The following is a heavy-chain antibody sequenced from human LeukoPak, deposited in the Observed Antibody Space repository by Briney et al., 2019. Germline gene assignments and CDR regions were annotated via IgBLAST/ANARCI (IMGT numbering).Heavy chain of an antibody. CDR3: ARDQEGFDY. CDR2: IYPRDGST. CDR1: GYTFTSNY. J-gene: IGHJ4*02. Sequence: PGASVKVSCKASGYTFTSNYIHWARQAPGQGLEWMGMIYPRDGSTSYAQKFQGRVTVTRDTSTSTVHMELSGLRSEDTAVYYCARDQEGFDYWGQGTLVTVSS. V-gene: IGHV1-46*01.